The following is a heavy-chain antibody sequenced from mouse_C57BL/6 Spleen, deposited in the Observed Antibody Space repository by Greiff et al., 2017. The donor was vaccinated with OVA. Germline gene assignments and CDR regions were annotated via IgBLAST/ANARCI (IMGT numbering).Heavy chain of an antibody. CDR1: GYAFSSSW. CDR2: IYPGDGDT. D-gene: IGHD2-4*01. CDR3: ARIGLRQAMDY. V-gene: IGHV1-82*01. Sequence: QVQLQQSGPELVKPGASVKISCKASGYAFSSSWMNWVKQRPGKGLEWIGRIYPGDGDTNYNGKFKGKATLTADKSSSTAYMQLSSLTSEDSAVYFCARIGLRQAMDYWGQGTSVTVSS. J-gene: IGHJ4*01.